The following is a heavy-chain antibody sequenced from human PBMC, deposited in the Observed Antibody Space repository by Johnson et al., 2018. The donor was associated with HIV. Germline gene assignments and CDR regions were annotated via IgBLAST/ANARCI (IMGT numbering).Heavy chain of an antibody. D-gene: IGHD6-13*01. Sequence: QVQLLESGGGLIQSGGSLRLSCAASGFTVSSNYMSWVRQAPGKGLEWVAVISYDGSNKYYADSVKGRFTISRDNSKNTLYLQMNSLRAEDTAVYYCARDGGYSSSWYKYAFDIWGQGTMVIVSS. V-gene: IGHV3-30*03. CDR3: ARDGGYSSSWYKYAFDI. CDR1: GFTVSSNY. CDR2: ISYDGSNK. J-gene: IGHJ3*02.